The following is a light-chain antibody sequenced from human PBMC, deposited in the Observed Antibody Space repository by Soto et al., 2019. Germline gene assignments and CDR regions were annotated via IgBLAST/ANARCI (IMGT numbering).Light chain of an antibody. Sequence: QSALTQPASVSGSPGQSITISCTGTSSDVGGYNYVSWYQQHPGKAPKLMIYDVSNRPAGASNRFSGSKSGNTASLTISGLQAEDEADYYCSSYTSSSTVVFGGGTNLTVL. CDR3: SSYTSSSTVV. V-gene: IGLV2-14*01. J-gene: IGLJ2*01. CDR2: DVS. CDR1: SSDVGGYNY.